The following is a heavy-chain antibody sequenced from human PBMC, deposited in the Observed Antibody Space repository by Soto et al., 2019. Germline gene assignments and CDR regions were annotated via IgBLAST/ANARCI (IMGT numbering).Heavy chain of an antibody. Sequence: SETLSLTCTVSGGSISTYYWSWIRQPPGKGLEWIGYIYYNGNTDYNPSLKSRVTISVDTSKNQFSLRLSSVTAADTAVYYCARLWGLDAFDIWGQGTMVTVSS. V-gene: IGHV4-59*01. D-gene: IGHD7-27*01. J-gene: IGHJ3*02. CDR2: IYYNGNT. CDR3: ARLWGLDAFDI. CDR1: GGSISTYY.